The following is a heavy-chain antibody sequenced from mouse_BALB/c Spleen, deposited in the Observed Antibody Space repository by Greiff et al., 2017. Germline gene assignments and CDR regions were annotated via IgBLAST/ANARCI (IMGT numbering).Heavy chain of an antibody. J-gene: IGHJ2*01. V-gene: IGHV1-7*01. Sequence: QVQLKQSGAELAKPGASVKMSCKASGYTFTSYWMHWVKQRPGQGLEWIGYINPSTGYTEYNQKFKDKATLTADKSSSTAYMQLSSLTSEDSAVYYCAREGFLDYWGQGTTLTVSS. CDR2: INPSTGYT. CDR3: AREGFLDY. CDR1: GYTFTSYW.